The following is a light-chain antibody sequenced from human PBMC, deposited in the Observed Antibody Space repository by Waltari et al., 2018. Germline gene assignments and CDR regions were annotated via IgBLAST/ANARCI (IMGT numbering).Light chain of an antibody. Sequence: SSELTQDPAVSVALGQTVTIPCQGETLNSYYASCYQQRPRQSPLLVNHGKNKRPSGFPHRFSGSSLGDTSSLTMTAVREEDEADYYCSSRDIRGIQLVYGGGTKLTVL. J-gene: IGLJ3*02. V-gene: IGLV3-19*01. CDR2: GKN. CDR1: TLNSYY. CDR3: SSRDIRGIQLV.